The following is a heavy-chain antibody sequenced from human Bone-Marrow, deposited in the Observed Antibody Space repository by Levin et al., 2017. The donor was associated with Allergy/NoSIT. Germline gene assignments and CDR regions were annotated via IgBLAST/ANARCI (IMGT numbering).Heavy chain of an antibody. CDR1: GFTFSSHG. Sequence: GESLKISCVSSGFTFSSHGMYWVRQAPGKGLEWVSVIQYDGSNENYADSVKGRFTISRDNSKNTLYLQMNSLRVEDTAVYYCARFRGAYYLDNWGQGTLVTVSS. D-gene: IGHD3-16*01. CDR2: IQYDGSNE. V-gene: IGHV3-33*01. CDR3: ARFRGAYYLDN. J-gene: IGHJ4*02.